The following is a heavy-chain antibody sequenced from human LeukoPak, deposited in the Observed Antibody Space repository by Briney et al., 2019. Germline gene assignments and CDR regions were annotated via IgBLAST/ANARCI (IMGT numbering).Heavy chain of an antibody. V-gene: IGHV3-74*01. CDR3: ARARILAYCGGDCSSYYFDY. D-gene: IGHD2-21*01. J-gene: IGHJ4*02. Sequence: GGPLRLSCAASGFTFSSYDMHWVRQAPGKGLVWVSRINSDGSSTSYADSVKGRFTISRDNAKNTLYLQMNSLRAEDTAVYYCARARILAYCGGDCSSYYFDYWGQGTLVTVSS. CDR2: INSDGSST. CDR1: GFTFSSYD.